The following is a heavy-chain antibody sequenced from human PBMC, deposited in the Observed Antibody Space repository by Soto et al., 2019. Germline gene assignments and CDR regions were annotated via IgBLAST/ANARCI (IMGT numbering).Heavy chain of an antibody. CDR2: IYYSGDT. D-gene: IGHD6-19*01. Sequence: QLQLQESGPGLVKPSETLSLTCTVSGDSISSNTYYWGWIRQPPGKGLEWIGYIYYSGDTYYNPSLKSRVTISVDTSKNQFSLRLISVSAADTAVYYCARRSRIAVAGNFDFWGQGTLVTVSS. J-gene: IGHJ4*02. CDR1: GDSISSNTYY. V-gene: IGHV4-39*01. CDR3: ARRSRIAVAGNFDF.